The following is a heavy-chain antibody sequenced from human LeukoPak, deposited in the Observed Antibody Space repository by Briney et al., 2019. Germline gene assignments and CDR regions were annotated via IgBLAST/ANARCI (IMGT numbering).Heavy chain of an antibody. CDR1: DDSLSSSHTYY. V-gene: IGHV4-39*07. CDR2: SYFRGST. D-gene: IGHD6-13*01. CDR3: GSSHSSSWYDW. Sequence: SETLSLTCSVSDDSLSSSHTYYWGWIRQPPGKGLEWIGSSYFRGSTYSSPSLRSRVVISVDTSKNQFSLKLNSVTAADTAVYYCGSSHSSSWYDWWGQGTLVTVTS. J-gene: IGHJ4*02.